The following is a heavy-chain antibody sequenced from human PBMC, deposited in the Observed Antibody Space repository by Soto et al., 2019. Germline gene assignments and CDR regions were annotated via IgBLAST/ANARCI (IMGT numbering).Heavy chain of an antibody. J-gene: IGHJ3*02. V-gene: IGHV1-46*01. Sequence: GASVKXSCKASGYTFTSYYMNWVRQAPGQGLEWLGIINPSGGSTSYAQKFQGRVTMTRDTSTSTVYMELSSLRSEDTAVYYCARVQWELLGGAFDIWGQGTMVTLSS. CDR1: GYTFTSYY. CDR2: INPSGGST. D-gene: IGHD1-26*01. CDR3: ARVQWELLGGAFDI.